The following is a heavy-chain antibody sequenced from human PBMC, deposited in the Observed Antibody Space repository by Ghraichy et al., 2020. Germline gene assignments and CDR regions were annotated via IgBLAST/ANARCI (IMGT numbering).Heavy chain of an antibody. CDR1: GYTFTNYG. CDR3: ARGGSSWSAEYFQH. Sequence: ASVKVSCKASGYTFTNYGISWVRQAPGQGLEWMGWISGYNGNTKDAQKFQGRVTMTTDTSTSTAYMDLRSLRSDDTAVYYCARGGSSWSAEYFQHWGQGTLVTVSS. CDR2: ISGYNGNT. J-gene: IGHJ1*01. V-gene: IGHV1-18*01. D-gene: IGHD6-13*01.